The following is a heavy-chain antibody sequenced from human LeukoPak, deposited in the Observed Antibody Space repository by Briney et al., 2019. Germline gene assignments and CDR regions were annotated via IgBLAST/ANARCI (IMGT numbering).Heavy chain of an antibody. V-gene: IGHV3-30-3*01. CDR2: ISYDGSNK. D-gene: IGHD1-1*01. CDR3: ARDSGTKGFDY. Sequence: PGGSLRLSCAASGFTFSSYAMHWVRQAPGKGLEWVAVISYDGSNKYYADSVKGRFTISRDNSKNTLYLQMNSLRAEDTAVYYCARDSGTKGFDYWGQGTLVTVSS. CDR1: GFTFSSYA. J-gene: IGHJ4*02.